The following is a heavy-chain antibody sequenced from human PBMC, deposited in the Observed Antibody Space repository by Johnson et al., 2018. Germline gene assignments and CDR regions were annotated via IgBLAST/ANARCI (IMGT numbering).Heavy chain of an antibody. Sequence: QVQLVESGGGVVQAGRSLTLSCTASGFIFSTFAMHWVRQAPGKGLEWMAVLSYDGGNKYYADSVKGRFTITRDNVKNTLYLQMDSLRTEDTAVYYCARDFLGVAGSAFDIWGQGTLVTVSS. CDR2: LSYDGGNK. V-gene: IGHV3-30-3*01. D-gene: IGHD6-19*01. CDR3: ARDFLGVAGSAFDI. CDR1: GFIFSTFA. J-gene: IGHJ3*02.